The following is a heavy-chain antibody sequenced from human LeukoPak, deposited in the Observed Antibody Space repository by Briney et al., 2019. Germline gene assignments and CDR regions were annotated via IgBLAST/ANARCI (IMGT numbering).Heavy chain of an antibody. V-gene: IGHV4-61*02. CDR2: IYTSGST. Sequence: SQTLSLTCTVSGGSISSGSYYWSWIRQPAGKGLEWIGRIYTSGSTNYNPSLKGRVTISVDTFKNQFSLKLSSVTAADTAVYYCARERLYDSSGYYYLYYFDYWGQGTLVTVSS. CDR1: GGSISSGSYY. J-gene: IGHJ4*02. D-gene: IGHD3-22*01. CDR3: ARERLYDSSGYYYLYYFDY.